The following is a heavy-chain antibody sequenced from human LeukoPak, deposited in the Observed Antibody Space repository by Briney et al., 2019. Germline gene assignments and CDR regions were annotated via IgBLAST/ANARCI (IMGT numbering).Heavy chain of an antibody. V-gene: IGHV3-30*02. CDR1: GFTFISYG. Sequence: GGSLRLSCAASGFTFISYGMHWVRQAPGKGLEWVTFIRYDGSNKYYADSVKGRFTISRDNSKNTLYLQMNSLRAEDTAVYYCARVISSGYYGDYWGQGTLVTVSS. CDR2: IRYDGSNK. CDR3: ARVISSGYYGDY. J-gene: IGHJ4*02. D-gene: IGHD3-22*01.